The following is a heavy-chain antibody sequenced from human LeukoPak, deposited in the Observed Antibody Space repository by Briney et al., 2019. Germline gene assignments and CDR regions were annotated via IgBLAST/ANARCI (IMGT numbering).Heavy chain of an antibody. CDR3: ARSIAATDNTY. D-gene: IGHD6-13*01. CDR2: INVGNGDT. CDR1: GYTFTSYS. Sequence: SVKVSCKASGYTFTSYSLHWVRQAPGQRLEWMGWINVGNGDTKYSQKFQGRVTITRDTSASTVYMELSGLRSEDTAVYYCARSIAATDNTYWGQGTLVTVSS. J-gene: IGHJ4*02. V-gene: IGHV1-3*01.